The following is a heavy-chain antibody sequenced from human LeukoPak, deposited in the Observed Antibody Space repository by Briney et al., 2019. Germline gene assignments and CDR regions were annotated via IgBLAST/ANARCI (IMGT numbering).Heavy chain of an antibody. D-gene: IGHD3-3*01. V-gene: IGHV4-61*02. CDR1: GGSISSGSYY. Sequence: SETLSLTCTVSGGSISSGSYYWSWIRQPAGKGLEWIGRIYTSGSTNYNPSRKSRVTISVDTSKNQFSLKLSSVTAADTAVYYCSRGTYEWSGTKYYFDYWGQGTLVTVSS. CDR2: IYTSGST. J-gene: IGHJ4*02. CDR3: SRGTYEWSGTKYYFDY.